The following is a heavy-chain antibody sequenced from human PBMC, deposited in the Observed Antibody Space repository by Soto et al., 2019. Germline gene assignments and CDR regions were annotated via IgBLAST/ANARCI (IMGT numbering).Heavy chain of an antibody. Sequence: QVQLQESGPGLVKPSQTLSLTCTVSGGSISSGGYYWSWIRQHPGKGLEWIGYIYYSGSTYYNPSLESRVTISVDTSKNQFSLKLSSVTAADTAVYYCARDDGDYGDDAFDIWGQGTMVTVSS. CDR3: ARDDGDYGDDAFDI. CDR2: IYYSGST. J-gene: IGHJ3*02. V-gene: IGHV4-31*03. D-gene: IGHD4-17*01. CDR1: GGSISSGGYY.